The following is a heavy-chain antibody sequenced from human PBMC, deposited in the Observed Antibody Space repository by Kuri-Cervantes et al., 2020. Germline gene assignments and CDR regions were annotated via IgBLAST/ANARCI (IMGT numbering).Heavy chain of an antibody. CDR1: GYTFTGYY. J-gene: IGHJ5*02. CDR2: INPNSGGT. D-gene: IGHD2-15*01. CDR3: ARACYWGIDP. V-gene: IGHV1-2*02. Sequence: GGSLRLSCKASGYTFTGYYMHWVRQAPGQGLEWMGWINPNSGGTNYAQKFQGRVTMTRDTSISTAYMELSRLRSDDTAVYYCARACYWGIDPWGQGTLVTVSS.